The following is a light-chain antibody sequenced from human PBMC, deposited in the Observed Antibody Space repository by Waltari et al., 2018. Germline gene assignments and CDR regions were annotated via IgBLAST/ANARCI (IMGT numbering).Light chain of an antibody. Sequence: EIVLTQSPATLSLSPGERATLSCRASQSVSRHLAWYQQKPGQAPRLLIYDASSKATGIPARFSGSGSGTDFTLTISSLEPEDFAVYYCQHYGSSRRWTFGQGTKVEIK. J-gene: IGKJ1*01. V-gene: IGKV3-11*01. CDR3: QHYGSSRRWT. CDR1: QSVSRH. CDR2: DAS.